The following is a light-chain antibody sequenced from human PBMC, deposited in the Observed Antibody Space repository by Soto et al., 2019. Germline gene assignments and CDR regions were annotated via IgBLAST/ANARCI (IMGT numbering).Light chain of an antibody. Sequence: DIQMTQSPSTLSASVGDRVTITCRASQSIDTWLAWYQQKPGKVPKVLIYKASNLESGVPSRFSGSLSGTEYNLTISSLQHDDFATYYCQQYRTYWTFGQGTKLEIK. J-gene: IGKJ1*01. CDR3: QQYRTYWT. CDR2: KAS. V-gene: IGKV1-5*03. CDR1: QSIDTW.